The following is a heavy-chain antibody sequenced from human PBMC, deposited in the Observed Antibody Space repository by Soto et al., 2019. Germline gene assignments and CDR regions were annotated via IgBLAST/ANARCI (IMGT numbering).Heavy chain of an antibody. Sequence: ESGGGVVQPGRSLRLSCAASGFTFSSYGMHWVRQAPGKGLEWVAVIWYDGSNKYYADSVKGRFTISRDNSKNTLYLQMNSLRAEDTAVYYCAREGDSSTDENWFDPWGKGTLVTVSS. CDR2: IWYDGSNK. CDR3: AREGDSSTDENWFDP. D-gene: IGHD2-2*01. CDR1: GFTFSSYG. J-gene: IGHJ5*02. V-gene: IGHV3-33*01.